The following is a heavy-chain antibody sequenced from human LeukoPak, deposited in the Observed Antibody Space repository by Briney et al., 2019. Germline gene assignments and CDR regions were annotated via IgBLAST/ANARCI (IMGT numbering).Heavy chain of an antibody. CDR3: ARVISPARAFDI. D-gene: IGHD2/OR15-2a*01. CDR2: IYYSGST. V-gene: IGHV4-59*01. CDR1: GGSISSYY. Sequence: SETLSLTCTVSGGSISSYYWSWIRQPPGKGLEWIGYIYYSGSTNYNPSLRSRVTISVDTSKNQFSLKLSSVTAADTAVYYCARVISPARAFDIWGQGTMVTVSS. J-gene: IGHJ3*02.